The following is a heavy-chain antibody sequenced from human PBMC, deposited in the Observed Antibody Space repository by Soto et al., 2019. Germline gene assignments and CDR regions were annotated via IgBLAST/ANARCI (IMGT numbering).Heavy chain of an antibody. CDR1: GGTFRNSA. D-gene: IGHD1-1*01. V-gene: IGHV1-69*12. J-gene: IGHJ6*02. CDR3: ARDNDRPQLGGNYYFILDV. CDR2: IMPIFRTP. Sequence: QVQLEQSGAEVKKPGSSVKVSCKASGGTFRNSAISWVRQAPGQGLEWMGGIMPIFRTPDYAQKFHGRVTITADEPTSTAYMELSGLGSDDTAVYFCARDNDRPQLGGNYYFILDVWGHGTTVTVSS.